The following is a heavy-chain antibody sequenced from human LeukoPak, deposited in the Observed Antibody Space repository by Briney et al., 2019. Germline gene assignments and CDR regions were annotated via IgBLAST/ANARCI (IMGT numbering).Heavy chain of an antibody. V-gene: IGHV4-34*01. J-gene: IGHJ4*02. D-gene: IGHD5-18*01. Sequence: SSQTLSLTCAVYARSFSGYYWGCVRQPPEKGLEWIGEINHSGSTNYNPSLKSRVTISVDTSKNQFSLKLTYVTAADTAVYYCAKDPHTGIAPDYWGQGTLVTVSS. CDR3: AKDPHTGIAPDY. CDR2: INHSGST. CDR1: ARSFSGYY.